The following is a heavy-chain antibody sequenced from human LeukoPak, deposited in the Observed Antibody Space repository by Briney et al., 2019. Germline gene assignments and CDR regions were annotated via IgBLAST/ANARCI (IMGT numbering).Heavy chain of an antibody. CDR1: GYSISSGYY. CDR3: ARVPRPSDILTGYWFDP. CDR2: IYHSGST. V-gene: IGHV4-38-2*02. D-gene: IGHD3-9*01. Sequence: PSETLSLTCTVSGYSISSGYYWGWIRQPPGKGLEWIGSIYHSGSTYYNPSLKSRVTISVDTSKNQFSLKLSSVTAADTAVYYCARVPRPSDILTGYWFDPWGQGTLVTVSS. J-gene: IGHJ5*02.